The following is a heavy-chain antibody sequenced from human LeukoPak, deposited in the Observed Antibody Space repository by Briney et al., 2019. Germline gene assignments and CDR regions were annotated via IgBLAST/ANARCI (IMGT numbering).Heavy chain of an antibody. D-gene: IGHD4-17*01. CDR1: GYTFTSYY. V-gene: IGHV1-46*01. J-gene: IGHJ4*02. CDR3: ASTLRSYYFFDY. Sequence: ASVTVSCKASGYTFTSYYIHWVRQAPGQGLEWMGIVNPSGGSTTYAQKFQGRVTMTRDTSTSTVYMELSSLRSEDTAMYYCASTLRSYYFFDYWGQGTLVTVSS. CDR2: VNPSGGST.